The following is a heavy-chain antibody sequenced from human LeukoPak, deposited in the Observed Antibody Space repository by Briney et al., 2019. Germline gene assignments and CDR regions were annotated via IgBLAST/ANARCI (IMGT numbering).Heavy chain of an antibody. CDR2: IDESGST. Sequence: SETLSLTCTVSGGSISKSRFYWAWIRQPPGRGPEWIESIDESGSTYYNPSLKSRLTISVDTSKNQFSLRLRFVTAADTAVYYCAKIGMATLFDYWGQGILITVSS. CDR3: AKIGMATLFDY. J-gene: IGHJ4*02. CDR1: GGSISKSRFY. V-gene: IGHV4-39*01. D-gene: IGHD5-24*01.